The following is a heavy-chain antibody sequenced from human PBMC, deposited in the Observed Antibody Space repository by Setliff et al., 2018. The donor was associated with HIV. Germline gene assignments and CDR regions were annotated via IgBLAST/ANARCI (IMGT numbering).Heavy chain of an antibody. V-gene: IGHV3-23*01. CDR1: GFTFSSYA. J-gene: IGHJ4*02. Sequence: GGSLRLSCAASGFTFSSYAMNWVRQAPGKGLEWVSGIRAGGESTDYADSVKGRFTVSGGNSKNIMYLQMSNLRLEDTAVYYCARESSSGSQDYWGQGTPVTVSS. D-gene: IGHD5-12*01. CDR2: IRAGGEST. CDR3: ARESSSGSQDY.